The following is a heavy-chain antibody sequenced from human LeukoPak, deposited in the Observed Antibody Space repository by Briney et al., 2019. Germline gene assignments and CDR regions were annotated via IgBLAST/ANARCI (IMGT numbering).Heavy chain of an antibody. D-gene: IGHD3-22*01. V-gene: IGHV3-21*01. CDR1: GFTFSSYS. CDR2: ISSSSSYI. Sequence: GGSLRLSCAASGFTFSSYSMNWVRQAPEKGLEWVSSISSSSSYIYYADSVKGRFTISRDNAKNSLYLQMNSLRAEDTAVYYCARDHYDSSGYYYLDYWGQGTLVTVSS. CDR3: ARDHYDSSGYYYLDY. J-gene: IGHJ4*02.